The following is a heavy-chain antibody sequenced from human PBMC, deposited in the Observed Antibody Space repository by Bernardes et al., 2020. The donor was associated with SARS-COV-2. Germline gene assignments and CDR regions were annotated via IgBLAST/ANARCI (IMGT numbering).Heavy chain of an antibody. V-gene: IGHV3-74*01. CDR2: IKCDGSRA. Sequence: GGSLRLSCAASEFTFSNYWMHWVRQAPGKGLVWVSRIKCDGSRADYADSVKGRFTISRDNAKNTLYLQMSSLSAEDTAVYYCTRGPLSGYGSFGVWGQGTLVTVSS. J-gene: IGHJ4*02. CDR3: TRGPLSGYGSFGV. CDR1: EFTFSNYW. D-gene: IGHD3-22*01.